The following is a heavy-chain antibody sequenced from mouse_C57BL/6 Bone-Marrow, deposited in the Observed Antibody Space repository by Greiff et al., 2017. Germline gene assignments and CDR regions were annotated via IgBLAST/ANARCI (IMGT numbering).Heavy chain of an antibody. CDR1: GYTFTSYW. J-gene: IGHJ3*01. CDR2: IHPNSGST. CDR3: ALIYYDYEGFAY. V-gene: IGHV1-64*01. D-gene: IGHD2-4*01. Sequence: QVQLQQPGAELVKPGASLKLSCKASGYTFTSYWMHWVKQRPGQGLEWIGMIHPNSGSTNYNEKFKSKATLTVDKSSSTAYMQLSSLTSEDSAVYYCALIYYDYEGFAYWGQGTLVTVSA.